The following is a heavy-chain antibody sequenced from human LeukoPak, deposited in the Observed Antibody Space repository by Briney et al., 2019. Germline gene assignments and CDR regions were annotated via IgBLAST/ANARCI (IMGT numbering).Heavy chain of an antibody. Sequence: SETLSLTCAVDGVSLSGYYWNWIRQSPGKGLEWIGEINYSGSRNYNNPSLKSRVTISVDPSKNQFSLKLSSVPAADTAVYYCARGRSGSYIRPYYYFDYWGQGTLVTVSS. V-gene: IGHV4-34*01. CDR1: GVSLSGYY. D-gene: IGHD1-26*01. J-gene: IGHJ4*02. CDR3: ARGRSGSYIRPYYYFDY. CDR2: INYSGSR.